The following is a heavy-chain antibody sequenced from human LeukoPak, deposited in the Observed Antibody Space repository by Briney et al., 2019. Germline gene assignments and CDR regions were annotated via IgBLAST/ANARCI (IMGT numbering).Heavy chain of an antibody. J-gene: IGHJ4*02. CDR1: GFTFDDYA. CDR2: ISWNSGSI. D-gene: IGHD3-22*01. Sequence: GGSLILSCAASGFTFDDYAMHWVRQAPGKGLEWVSGISWNSGSIGYADSVKGRFTISRDNAKNSLYLQMNSLRAEDTALYYCAKSPRYYYDSSGFDYWGQGALVTVSS. V-gene: IGHV3-9*01. CDR3: AKSPRYYYDSSGFDY.